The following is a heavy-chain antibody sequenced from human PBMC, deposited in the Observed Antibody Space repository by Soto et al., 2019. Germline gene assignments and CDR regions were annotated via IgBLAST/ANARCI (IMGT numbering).Heavy chain of an antibody. CDR1: GGTFSSYT. D-gene: IGHD3-10*02. J-gene: IGHJ6*02. CDR3: AASPDVSHVYYYYGMGV. CDR2: IIPILGIA. Sequence: QVQLVQSGAEVKKPGSSVKVSCKASGGTFSSYTISWVRQAPGQGLEWMGRIIPILGIANYAQKFQGRVTITADKSTSTAYRKLSSLRSEDTVGYSCAASPDVSHVYYYYGMGVWGQGTTVTVSS. V-gene: IGHV1-69*02.